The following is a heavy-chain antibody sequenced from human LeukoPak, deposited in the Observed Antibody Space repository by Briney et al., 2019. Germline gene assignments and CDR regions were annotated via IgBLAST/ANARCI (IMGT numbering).Heavy chain of an antibody. CDR3: ARRESRAEGDWFDP. V-gene: IGHV4-4*02. CDR1: GGSISSSNW. Sequence: SQTLSLTPAVSGGSISSSNWCSWVRQPPGKGLEWIGEIYHSGGTNYNPSLKSRVTISVDKSKNQFSLKLSSVTAADTAVYYCARRESRAEGDWFDPWGQGTLVTVSS. J-gene: IGHJ5*02. CDR2: IYHSGGT. D-gene: IGHD2-2*01.